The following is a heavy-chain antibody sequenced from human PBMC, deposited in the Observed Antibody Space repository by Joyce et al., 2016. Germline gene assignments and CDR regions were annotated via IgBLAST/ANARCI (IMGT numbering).Heavy chain of an antibody. CDR2: ITGRGGST. CDR3: AKEGYYPLDY. V-gene: IGHV3-23*01. Sequence: EVQLLESGGGFVQPGGSLRLSCVASGFTFDSYAMSWVRQAPGKGLEWVSTITGRGGSTDYAASVEGRFTISRDNSENTLYLQMHSLRVEDTAVYYCAKEGYYPLDYWGQGTLVTVSP. D-gene: IGHD3-3*01. J-gene: IGHJ4*02. CDR1: GFTFDSYA.